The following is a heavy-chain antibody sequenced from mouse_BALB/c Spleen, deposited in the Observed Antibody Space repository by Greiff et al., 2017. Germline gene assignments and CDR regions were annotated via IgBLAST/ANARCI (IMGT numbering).Heavy chain of an antibody. J-gene: IGHJ4*01. CDR2: ISYSGST. CDR1: GDSITSGY. D-gene: IGHD2-1*01. CDR3: ARVGGNYRYAMDY. V-gene: IGHV3-8*02. Sequence: EVQVVESGPSLVKPSQTLSLTCSVTGDSITSGYWNWIRKFPGNKLEYMGYISYSGSTYYNPSLKSRISITRDTSKNQYYLQLNSVTTEDTATYYCARVGGNYRYAMDYWGQGTSVTVSS.